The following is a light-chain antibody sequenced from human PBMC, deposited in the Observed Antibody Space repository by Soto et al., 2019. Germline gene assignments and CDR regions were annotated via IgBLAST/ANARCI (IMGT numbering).Light chain of an antibody. Sequence: DIQMTQSPSSLSASVGDRVTITCRASQDISNALGWYQQKPGKAPKRLIYAASSLQSGVPSRFSGSGSGTEFTLTISSLQPEDFATYYCLQHNSYPWTFGQGTKVEIK. CDR1: QDISNA. CDR3: LQHNSYPWT. CDR2: AAS. V-gene: IGKV1-17*01. J-gene: IGKJ1*01.